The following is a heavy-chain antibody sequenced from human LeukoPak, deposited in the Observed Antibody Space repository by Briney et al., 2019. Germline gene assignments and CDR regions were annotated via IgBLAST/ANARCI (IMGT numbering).Heavy chain of an antibody. V-gene: IGHV3-7*01. CDR2: KNRDGSEK. CDR3: ARDDSGYDPRAFDI. Sequence: GPSLTPSRAPSEFTFTNFWMSPVRQAPGKGLEWVANKNRDGSEKYYVDSVKGRVTISRDNVMNFLYLQQNSLRVDDTAVYYCARDDSGYDPRAFDIWGQGTMVTVSS. D-gene: IGHD5-12*01. CDR1: EFTFTNFW. J-gene: IGHJ3*02.